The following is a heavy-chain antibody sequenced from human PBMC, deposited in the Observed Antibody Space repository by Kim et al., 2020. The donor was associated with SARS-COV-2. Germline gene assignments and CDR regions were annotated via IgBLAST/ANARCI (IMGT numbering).Heavy chain of an antibody. D-gene: IGHD5-18*01. CDR3: AREILRGYSYGYPLCYFDF. J-gene: IGHJ4*02. Sequence: SRVTISVDTFKNQFSLKLSSMTAADTAVYYCAREILRGYSYGYPLCYFDFWGQGTLVTVSS. V-gene: IGHV4-39*07.